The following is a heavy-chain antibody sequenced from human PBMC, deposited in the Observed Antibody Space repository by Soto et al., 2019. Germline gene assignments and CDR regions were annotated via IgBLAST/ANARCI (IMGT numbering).Heavy chain of an antibody. J-gene: IGHJ6*02. CDR3: XXXXXXXXGSGNTXXYGMDV. CDR1: GYTFTSYG. Sequence: QVQLVQSGAEVKKPGASVKVSCKASGYTFTSYGISWVRQAPGQGLEWMGWISAYNGNTNYAQKLQGRVTMTTDTSXXTXXXXXXXXXXXXXXXXXXXXXXXXXXGSGNTXXYGMDVWGQGTTVTVSS. D-gene: IGHD3-10*01. CDR2: ISAYNGNT. V-gene: IGHV1-18*01.